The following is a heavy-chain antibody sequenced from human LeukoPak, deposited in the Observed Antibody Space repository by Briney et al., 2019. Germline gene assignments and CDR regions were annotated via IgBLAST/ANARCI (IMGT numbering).Heavy chain of an antibody. D-gene: IGHD4-17*01. Sequence: VASVKVSCKASGYTFTSYYMHWVRQAPGQGLEWMGWINTNTGNPTYAQGFTGRFVFSLDTSVSTAYLQISSLQAEDTAVYYCARSNNDGDYLGVGFDYWGQGTLVTVSS. J-gene: IGHJ4*02. CDR1: GYTFTSYY. CDR3: ARSNNDGDYLGVGFDY. V-gene: IGHV7-4-1*02. CDR2: INTNTGNP.